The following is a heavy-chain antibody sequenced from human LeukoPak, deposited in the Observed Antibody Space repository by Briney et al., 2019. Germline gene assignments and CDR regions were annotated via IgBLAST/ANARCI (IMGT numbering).Heavy chain of an antibody. CDR1: GGTFSSYA. CDR3: ARHFADSGYDSYSDY. V-gene: IGHV1-69*13. CDR2: IIPIFGTA. J-gene: IGHJ4*02. D-gene: IGHD5-12*01. Sequence: GASVKVSCKASGGTFSSYAISWVRQAPGQGLEWMGGIIPIFGTANYAQKFQGRVTITADESTSTAYMELSSLRSEDTAVYYCARHFADSGYDSYSDYWGQGTLVTVSS.